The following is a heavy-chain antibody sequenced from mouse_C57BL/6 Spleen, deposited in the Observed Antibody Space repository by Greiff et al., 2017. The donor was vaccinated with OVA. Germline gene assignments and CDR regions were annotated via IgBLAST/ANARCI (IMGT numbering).Heavy chain of an antibody. J-gene: IGHJ1*03. Sequence: QVQLQQSGAELVMPGASVKLSCKASGYTFTNYWMHWVKQRPGQGLEWIGEIDPSDSYTNYNQKFKGKSTLTVDKSSSTAYMQLSSLTSEDSAVYYCARDPTMVTTDWYFDVWGTGTTVTVSS. V-gene: IGHV1-69*01. CDR1: GYTFTNYW. D-gene: IGHD2-9*01. CDR2: IDPSDSYT. CDR3: ARDPTMVTTDWYFDV.